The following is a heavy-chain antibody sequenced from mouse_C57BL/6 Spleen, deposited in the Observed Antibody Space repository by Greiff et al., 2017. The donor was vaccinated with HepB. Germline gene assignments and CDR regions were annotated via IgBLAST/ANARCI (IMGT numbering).Heavy chain of an antibody. V-gene: IGHV1-59*01. Sequence: VQLQQPGAELVRPGTSVKLSCKASGYTFTSYWMHWVKQRPGQGLEWIGVIDPSDSYTNYNQKFKGKATLTVDTSSSTAYMQLSSLTSEDSAVYYCARSATVASGDVWGTGTTVTVSS. J-gene: IGHJ1*03. CDR1: GYTFTSYW. CDR3: ARSATVASGDV. D-gene: IGHD1-1*01. CDR2: IDPSDSYT.